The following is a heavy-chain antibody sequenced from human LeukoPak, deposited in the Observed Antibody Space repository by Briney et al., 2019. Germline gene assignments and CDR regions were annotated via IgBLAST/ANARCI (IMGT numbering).Heavy chain of an antibody. CDR1: GFTFSDYG. CDR2: INTDGSVT. J-gene: IGHJ4*02. CDR3: TRSFGGSGDY. D-gene: IGHD4-23*01. V-gene: IGHV3-74*01. Sequence: GGSLTLSCAVSGFTFSDYGMHWVRQASGKGLVWISRINTDGSVTDYADSVKGRFTISRDNAKNTLYLQMNSLITEDTALYYCTRSFGGSGDYWGQGTLVTVSS.